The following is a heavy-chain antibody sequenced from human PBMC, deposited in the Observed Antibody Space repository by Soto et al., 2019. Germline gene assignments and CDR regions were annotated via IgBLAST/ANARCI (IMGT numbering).Heavy chain of an antibody. CDR1: GDSIGSNVW. CDR2: VYHNGLT. J-gene: IGHJ4*02. Sequence: SETLSLTCAVSGDSIGSNVWWSWVRQPPGKGLEWIGEVYHNGLTDYNPSLKGRVTMSADMSKNQFPLTVTSVTAADTAIYYCARDAAVPGETDRFDYWGQGTLVTASS. CDR3: ARDAAVPGETDRFDY. D-gene: IGHD6-19*01. V-gene: IGHV4-4*02.